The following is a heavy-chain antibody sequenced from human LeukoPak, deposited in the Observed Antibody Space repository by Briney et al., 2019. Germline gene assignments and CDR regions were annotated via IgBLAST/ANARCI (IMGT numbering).Heavy chain of an antibody. CDR2: INADNGNT. V-gene: IGHV1-3*01. CDR1: GYTFTNFA. CDR3: ARVISDCADINCFKGYFDY. J-gene: IGHJ4*01. D-gene: IGHD5/OR15-5a*01. Sequence: GASVKVSCKASGYTFTNFAIHWGRLAPGQSLEWMGWINADNGNTKYFQKFQGRVTFSGDTSANIAYMELSSLGSEDTAVYYCARVISDCADINCFKGYFDYWGQGTPVTVSS.